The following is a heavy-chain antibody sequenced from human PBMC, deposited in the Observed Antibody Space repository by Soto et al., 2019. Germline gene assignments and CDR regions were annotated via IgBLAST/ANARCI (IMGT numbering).Heavy chain of an antibody. Sequence: SGPTLVKPTQTLTLTCTFSGFSLRTSGVGVGWIRQPPGKALEWLALIYWDDDKRYSPSLKSRLTITKDTSKNQVVLTMTNMDPVDTATYYCAHRRGLRYFDWRFDYWGQGTLVTVSS. CDR1: GFSLRTSGVG. CDR2: IYWDDDK. V-gene: IGHV2-5*02. D-gene: IGHD3-9*01. J-gene: IGHJ4*02. CDR3: AHRRGLRYFDWRFDY.